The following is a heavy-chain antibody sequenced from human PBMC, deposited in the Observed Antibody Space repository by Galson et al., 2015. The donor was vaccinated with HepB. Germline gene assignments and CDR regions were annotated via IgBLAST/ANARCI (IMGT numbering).Heavy chain of an antibody. CDR2: ISYDGSNK. V-gene: IGHV3-30-3*01. CDR1: GFTFSSYA. Sequence: SLRLSCAASGFTFSSYAMHWVRQAPGKGLEWVAVISYDGSNKYYADSVKGRFTISRDNSKNTLYLQMNSLRAEDTAVYYCAREEEGYGDYVIVGAPGGPYFDYWGQGTLVTVSS. D-gene: IGHD4-17*01. J-gene: IGHJ4*02. CDR3: AREEEGYGDYVIVGAPGGPYFDY.